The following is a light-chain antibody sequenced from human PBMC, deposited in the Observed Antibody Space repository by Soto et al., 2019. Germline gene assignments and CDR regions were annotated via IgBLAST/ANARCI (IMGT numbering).Light chain of an antibody. Sequence: QSALTQPASLSGSPGQSITISCTGTSSDIGAYDYVSWFQQHPGKAPKLMISEVNNRPSGVSNRFSGSKSGNTAYLPISGLQVEDEAEYFCFSFTTTRTHVFGTGTKLTVL. V-gene: IGLV2-14*01. CDR2: EVN. J-gene: IGLJ1*01. CDR1: SSDIGAYDY. CDR3: FSFTTTRTHV.